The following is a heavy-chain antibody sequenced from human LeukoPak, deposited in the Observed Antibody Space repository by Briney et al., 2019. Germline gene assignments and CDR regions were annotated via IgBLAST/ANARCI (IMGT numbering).Heavy chain of an antibody. D-gene: IGHD6-19*01. J-gene: IGHJ3*02. CDR1: GGTFSSYA. CDR2: IISIFGTA. V-gene: IGHV1-69*05. CDR3: ARDLAVAGTGDAFDI. Sequence: SVKVSCKASGGTFSSYAISWVRQAAGQGLEWMGGIISIFGTANYAQKVQGRVTITTDESTSTADMELSSLRSEDTAVYYCARDLAVAGTGDAFDIWGQGTMVTVSS.